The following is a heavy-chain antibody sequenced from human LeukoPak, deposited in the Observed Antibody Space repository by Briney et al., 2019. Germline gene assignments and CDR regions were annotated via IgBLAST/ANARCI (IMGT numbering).Heavy chain of an antibody. CDR2: INPSSGST. CDR3: ARDGSSQHTELHNWVGL. J-gene: IGHJ5*02. D-gene: IGHD1-26*01. CDR1: GYTFTSYY. Sequence: GASVKVSCRASGYTFTSYYMHWVRQAPGQGLEWVGIINPSSGSTAYAQKFQGRVTMTRDTSTSTVYMELSSLTSEDTAVYYCARDGSSQHTELHNWVGLWGPGTLVTVSS. V-gene: IGHV1-46*01.